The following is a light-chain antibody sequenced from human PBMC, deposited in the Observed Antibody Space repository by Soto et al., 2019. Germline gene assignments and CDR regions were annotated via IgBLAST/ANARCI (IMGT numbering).Light chain of an antibody. J-gene: IGKJ5*01. CDR2: KAS. CDR3: QQADTFLPT. Sequence: DIQMKQSPSTLSGSIEDRVTITCRASQTISSWLAWYQQKPGKAPKLLIYKASTLKSGVPSRFSGSGSGTEFTLTISSLQPEDFATYYCQQADTFLPTFGQGTRLEIK. CDR1: QTISSW. V-gene: IGKV1-5*03.